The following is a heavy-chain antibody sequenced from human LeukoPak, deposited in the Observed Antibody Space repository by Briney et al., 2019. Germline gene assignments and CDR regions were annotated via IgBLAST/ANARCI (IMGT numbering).Heavy chain of an antibody. V-gene: IGHV5-51*01. Sequence: GESLKISCEASGYSFTNFWIAWVRHMPGKVLEWMGIIYPGDSDTIYSPSFQGQVTISADKSINTAYLQWSTLKASGTAIYYCARQKGLWPGPDFWGQGTLVTVSS. CDR3: ARQKGLWPGPDF. CDR1: GYSFTNFW. J-gene: IGHJ4*02. D-gene: IGHD3-16*01. CDR2: IYPGDSDT.